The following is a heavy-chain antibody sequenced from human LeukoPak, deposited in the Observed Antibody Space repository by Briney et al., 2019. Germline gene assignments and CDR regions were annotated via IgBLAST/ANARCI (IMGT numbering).Heavy chain of an antibody. Sequence: GSSVKVSCKASGGTFSIYAISWVRQAPGQGLEWMGRIIPILGIANYAQKFQGRVTITADKSTSTAYMELSSLRSEDTAVYYCASPQLRLGELSQNYYYYGMDVWGQGTTVTVSS. CDR3: ASPQLRLGELSQNYYYYGMDV. V-gene: IGHV1-69*04. CDR1: GGTFSIYA. J-gene: IGHJ6*02. D-gene: IGHD3-16*02. CDR2: IIPILGIA.